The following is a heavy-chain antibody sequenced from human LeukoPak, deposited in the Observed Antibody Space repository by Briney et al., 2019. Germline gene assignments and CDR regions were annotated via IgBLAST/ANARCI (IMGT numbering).Heavy chain of an antibody. CDR2: IRYDGSNK. CDR1: GFTFSSYG. CDR3: AKLLGNGPLHYQFLSGYSTTPFGY. J-gene: IGHJ4*02. Sequence: GGSLRLSCAASGFTFSSYGMHWVRQAPGKGLEWVAFIRYDGSNKYYADSVKGRFTISRDNSKNTLYLQMNSLRAEDTAVYYCAKLLGNGPLHYQFLSGYSTTPFGYWGQGTLVTVSS. D-gene: IGHD3-3*01. V-gene: IGHV3-30*02.